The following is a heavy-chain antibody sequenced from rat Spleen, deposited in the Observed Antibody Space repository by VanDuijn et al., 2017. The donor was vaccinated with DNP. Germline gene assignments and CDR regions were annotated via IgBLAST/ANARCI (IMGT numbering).Heavy chain of an antibody. V-gene: IGHV3-1*01. D-gene: IGHD1-6*01. CDR2: ISYSGST. CDR3: ARGDILRSFDY. CDR1: GYSITSNY. J-gene: IGHJ2*01. Sequence: EVQLQESGPGLVKPSQSLSLTCSVTGYSITSNYWAWIRKFPGNKMEWVGHISYSGSTSYNPSLKSRISITRDTSKNQFFLHLNSVTTEDTATYYCARGDILRSFDYWGQGVMVTVSS.